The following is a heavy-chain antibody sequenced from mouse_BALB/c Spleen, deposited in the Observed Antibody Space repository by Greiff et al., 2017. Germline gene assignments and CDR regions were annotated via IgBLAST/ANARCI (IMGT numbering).Heavy chain of an antibody. Sequence: VQLVESGPGLVAPSQSLSITCTVSGFSLTSYDISWIRQPPGKGLEWLGVIWTGGGTNYNSAFMSRLSISKDNSKSQVFLKMNSLQTDDTAIYYCVRAGWLQGAFAYWGQGTLVTVSA. D-gene: IGHD2-3*01. CDR3: VRAGWLQGAFAY. V-gene: IGHV2-9-2*01. J-gene: IGHJ3*01. CDR1: GFSLTSYD. CDR2: IWTGGGT.